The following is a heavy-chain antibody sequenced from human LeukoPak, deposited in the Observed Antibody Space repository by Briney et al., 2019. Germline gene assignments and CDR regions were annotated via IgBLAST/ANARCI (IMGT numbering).Heavy chain of an antibody. D-gene: IGHD6-13*01. Sequence: GGSLRLSCAASAFTFSSYAMSWVRQAPRKGLEWVSSISGSGGSTKYADSVKGRFTISRDNSKNTLFLQMNSLRAEDTAVYYCAKTLTDYTTSWYPVGDWGQGTPVTVSS. CDR2: ISGSGGST. CDR1: AFTFSSYA. CDR3: AKTLTDYTTSWYPVGD. V-gene: IGHV3-23*01. J-gene: IGHJ4*02.